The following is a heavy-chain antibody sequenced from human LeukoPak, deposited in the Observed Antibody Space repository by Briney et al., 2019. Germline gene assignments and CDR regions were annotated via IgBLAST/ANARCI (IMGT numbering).Heavy chain of an antibody. D-gene: IGHD4-17*01. J-gene: IGHJ4*02. CDR2: INHSGST. CDR3: ARGRHDYGDYDFDY. Sequence: SETLSLTCAVYGGSFSGYYWSWIRQPPGKGLKWIGEINHSGSTNYNPSLKTRVTISVDTSKNQSSLKLSSVTAADTAVYYCARGRHDYGDYDFDYWGQGTLVTVSS. V-gene: IGHV4-34*01. CDR1: GGSFSGYY.